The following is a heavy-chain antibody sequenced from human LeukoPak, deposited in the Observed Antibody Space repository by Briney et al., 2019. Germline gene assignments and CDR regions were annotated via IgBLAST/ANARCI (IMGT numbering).Heavy chain of an antibody. D-gene: IGHD2-2*01. Sequence: SETLSLTCTVSGGSISSSSYSWGWIRQPPGKGLEWIGSIYYSGSTYYNPSLKSRVTISVDTSKNQFSLKLNSVTAADTAVYYCARDNLYSYCSSTSCQYYFDYWGQGTLVTVSS. J-gene: IGHJ4*02. V-gene: IGHV4-39*07. CDR2: IYYSGST. CDR3: ARDNLYSYCSSTSCQYYFDY. CDR1: GGSISSSSYS.